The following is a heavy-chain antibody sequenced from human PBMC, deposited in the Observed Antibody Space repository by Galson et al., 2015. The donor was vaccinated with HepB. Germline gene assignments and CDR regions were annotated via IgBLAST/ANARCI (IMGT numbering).Heavy chain of an antibody. J-gene: IGHJ5*02. Sequence: TLSLTCTVSGGSISSGTYYWSWIRQPAGKGLEWIGRIYASGGAKYNPSLKSRVILSADTSKNQISLRLTSVTAADTAVYYCAREVMSVTPNWFDPWGQGTLVIVSS. V-gene: IGHV4-61*02. CDR1: GGSISSGTYY. CDR2: IYASGGA. D-gene: IGHD3-16*01. CDR3: AREVMSVTPNWFDP.